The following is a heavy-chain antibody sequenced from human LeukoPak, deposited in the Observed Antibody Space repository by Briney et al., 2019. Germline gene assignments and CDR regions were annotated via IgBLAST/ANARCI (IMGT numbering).Heavy chain of an antibody. CDR3: AKAKVPRSDYYYYYMDV. CDR2: ISWNSGSI. J-gene: IGHJ6*03. CDR1: GFTFDDYA. Sequence: GGSLRLSCAASGFTFDDYAMHWVRQAPGKGLEWVSGISWNSGSIGYADSVKGRFTISRDNAKNSLYLQMNSLRAEDMALYYCAKAKVPRSDYYYYYMDVWGKGTTVTVSS. V-gene: IGHV3-9*03.